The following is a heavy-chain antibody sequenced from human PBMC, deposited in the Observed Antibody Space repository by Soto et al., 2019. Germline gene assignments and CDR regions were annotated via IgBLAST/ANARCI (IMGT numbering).Heavy chain of an antibody. J-gene: IGHJ5*02. D-gene: IGHD3-22*01. CDR3: ARDRGPSSGYYPYWFDP. CDR2: IIPIFGTA. V-gene: IGHV1-69*12. CDR1: GGTFSSYA. Sequence: QVQLVQSGAEVKKPGSSVKVSCKASGGTFSSYAITWVRQAPGQGLEWMGGIIPIFGTANYAQKFQARVTITADESXSXXYMELSSLRSEDMAVYYCARDRGPSSGYYPYWFDPWGQGTLVTVSS.